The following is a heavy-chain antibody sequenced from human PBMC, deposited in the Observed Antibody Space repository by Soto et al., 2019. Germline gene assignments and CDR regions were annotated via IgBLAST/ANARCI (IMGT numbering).Heavy chain of an antibody. J-gene: IGHJ4*02. CDR1: GYTFTSYG. Sequence: ASVKVSFKASGYTFTSYGISWVRQAPGQGPEWMGWISAYNGNTNYAQKLQGRVTMTTDTSTSTAYMELRSLRSDDTAVYYCARGFLEWLSPSFDYWGQGTLVTVSS. D-gene: IGHD3-3*01. CDR2: ISAYNGNT. CDR3: ARGFLEWLSPSFDY. V-gene: IGHV1-18*01.